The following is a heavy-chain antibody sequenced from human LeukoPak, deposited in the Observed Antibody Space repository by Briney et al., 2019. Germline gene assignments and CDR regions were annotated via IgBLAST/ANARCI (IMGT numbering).Heavy chain of an antibody. CDR2: ISSSGSTI. J-gene: IGHJ4*02. D-gene: IGHD1-26*01. Sequence: GGSLRLSCAASGFTFSSYEMNWVRQAPGKGLEGVSYISSSGSTIYYADSVKGRFTISRDNAKNSLYLQMNSLRAEDTAVYYCARGYSGSYMDYWGQGTLVTVSS. V-gene: IGHV3-48*03. CDR3: ARGYSGSYMDY. CDR1: GFTFSSYE.